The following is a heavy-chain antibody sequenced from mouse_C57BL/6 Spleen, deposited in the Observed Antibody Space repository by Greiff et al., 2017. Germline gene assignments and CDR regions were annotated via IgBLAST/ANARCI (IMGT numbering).Heavy chain of an antibody. Sequence: VQLQQSGAELVRPGASVKLSCTASGFNIKDDYMHWVKQRPEQGLEWIGWIDPENGDTEYASKFQGKATITADTSSNTAYLQLSSLTSEDTAVYYGTNRDYGSSYWYFDVWGTGTTVTVAS. J-gene: IGHJ1*03. CDR3: TNRDYGSSYWYFDV. V-gene: IGHV14-4*01. CDR1: GFNIKDDY. D-gene: IGHD1-1*01. CDR2: IDPENGDT.